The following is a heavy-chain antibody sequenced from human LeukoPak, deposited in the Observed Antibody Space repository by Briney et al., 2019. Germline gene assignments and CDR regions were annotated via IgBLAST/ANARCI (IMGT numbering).Heavy chain of an antibody. CDR3: ATGIYGYYDSSGYRLPNWFDP. CDR1: GYTLTESS. V-gene: IGHV1-24*01. CDR2: FDPEDGET. Sequence: ASVKVSCKVSGYTLTESSMHWVRQAPGKGLEWMGGFDPEDGETIYAQKFQGRVTMTEDTSTDTAYMELSSLRSEDTAVYYCATGIYGYYDSSGYRLPNWFDPWGQGTLVTVSS. D-gene: IGHD3-22*01. J-gene: IGHJ5*02.